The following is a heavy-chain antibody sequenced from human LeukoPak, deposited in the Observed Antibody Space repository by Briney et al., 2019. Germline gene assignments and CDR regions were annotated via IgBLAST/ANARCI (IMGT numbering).Heavy chain of an antibody. J-gene: IGHJ4*02. V-gene: IGHV3-20*04. Sequence: GGSLRLSCAASGFTFDDYGMSWGRQAPGKGLEWVSGINWNGGSTGYADSVKGRFTISRDNAKNSLYLQMNSLRAEDTALYYCARVGNYYDSSGYYYVFDYWGQGTLVTVSS. CDR2: INWNGGST. CDR1: GFTFDDYG. D-gene: IGHD3-22*01. CDR3: ARVGNYYDSSGYYYVFDY.